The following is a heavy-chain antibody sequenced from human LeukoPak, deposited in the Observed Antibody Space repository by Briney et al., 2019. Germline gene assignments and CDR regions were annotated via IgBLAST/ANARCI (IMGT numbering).Heavy chain of an antibody. CDR1: EFTFDNYA. CDR2: INHSGST. J-gene: IGHJ5*02. CDR3: AGDNRTYYYGSGSYA. V-gene: IGHV4-34*08. Sequence: GSLRLSCAASEFTFDNYAMSWVRQAPGKGLEWIGEINHSGSTNYNPSLKSRVTISVDTSKNQFSLKLSSVTAADTAVYYCAGDNRTYYYGSGSYAWGQGTLVTVSS. D-gene: IGHD3-10*01.